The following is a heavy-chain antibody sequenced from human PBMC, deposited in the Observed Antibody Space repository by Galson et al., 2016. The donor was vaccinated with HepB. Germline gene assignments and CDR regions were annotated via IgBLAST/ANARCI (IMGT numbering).Heavy chain of an antibody. Sequence: SLRLSCAASGFTFSSYSMAWVRQAPGKGLEWVPTISFSGDHTYYADSVKGRFTISRDNSKNTLFLEMSNLRTEDTAVFYCAKNPGNGWFDPWGQGTLVTVSS. V-gene: IGHV3-23*01. D-gene: IGHD1-14*01. CDR1: GFTFSSYS. CDR2: ISFSGDHT. CDR3: AKNPGNGWFDP. J-gene: IGHJ5*02.